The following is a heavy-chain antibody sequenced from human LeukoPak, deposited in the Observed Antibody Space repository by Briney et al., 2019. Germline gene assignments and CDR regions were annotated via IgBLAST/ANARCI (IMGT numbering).Heavy chain of an antibody. D-gene: IGHD3-3*01. CDR2: ISAYNGNT. Sequence: VASVKVSCKASGYTFTSYGISWVRQAPGQGLEWMGWISAYNGNTNYAQKLQGRVAMTTDTSTSTAYMELRSLRSDDTAVYYCARDIDFWSGSNFDYWGQGTLVTVSS. CDR3: ARDIDFWSGSNFDY. CDR1: GYTFTSYG. J-gene: IGHJ4*02. V-gene: IGHV1-18*01.